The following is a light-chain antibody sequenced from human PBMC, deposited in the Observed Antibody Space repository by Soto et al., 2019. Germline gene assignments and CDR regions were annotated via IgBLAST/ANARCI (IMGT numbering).Light chain of an antibody. Sequence: QSVLTQPPSVSGAPGQRVTISCTESNSNIGAGYDVHWYQQLPGTAPKLLIYGNSNRPSGVPDRFSGSKSVTSASLAITGLQAEDEADYYCQSYESSLSGSVFGTGTKVTVL. CDR1: NSNIGAGYD. J-gene: IGLJ1*01. V-gene: IGLV1-40*01. CDR2: GNS. CDR3: QSYESSLSGSV.